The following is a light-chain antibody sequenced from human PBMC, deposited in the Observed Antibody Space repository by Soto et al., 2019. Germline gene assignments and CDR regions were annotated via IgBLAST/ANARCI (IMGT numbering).Light chain of an antibody. V-gene: IGLV3-21*04. Sequence: SYELTQPPSVSVAPGKTARITCGGNNLGSKSVHWYQQKPGQAPVLVIYYDSDRPSGIPERFSGSNSGNTATLTISRVEAGDEADYYCQVWDSSSDRVFGGGTKVTVL. CDR2: YDS. CDR3: QVWDSSSDRV. CDR1: NLGSKS. J-gene: IGLJ2*01.